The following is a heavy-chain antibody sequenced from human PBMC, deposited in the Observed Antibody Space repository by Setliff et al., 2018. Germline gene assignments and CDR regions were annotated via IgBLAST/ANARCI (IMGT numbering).Heavy chain of an antibody. J-gene: IGHJ2*01. Sequence: PSETLSLTCTVSGGSINSGDYFWSWFRQLPGKGLEWIGYIYYTGSTHYNPSLKSRLTMSVDTSKNQFSLNLKSVTAADTAVYFCARDGSYYDRGGNRTWFFDLWGHGTLVTVSS. D-gene: IGHD3-22*01. CDR3: ARDGSYYDRGGNRTWFFDL. CDR1: GGSINSGDYF. V-gene: IGHV4-31*03. CDR2: IYYTGST.